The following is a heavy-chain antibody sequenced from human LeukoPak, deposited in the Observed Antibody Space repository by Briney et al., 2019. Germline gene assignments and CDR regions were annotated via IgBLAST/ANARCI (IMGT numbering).Heavy chain of an antibody. CDR3: ARMYSSGYDAFDI. V-gene: IGHV4-34*01. CDR1: GGSFSGYY. D-gene: IGHD6-19*01. J-gene: IGHJ3*02. Sequence: SETLSLTCAVYGGSFSGYYRSWIRQPPGKGLEWIGEINHSGSTNYNPSLKSRVTISVDTSKNQFSLKLSSVTAADTAVDYCARMYSSGYDAFDIWGQGTMVTVSS. CDR2: INHSGST.